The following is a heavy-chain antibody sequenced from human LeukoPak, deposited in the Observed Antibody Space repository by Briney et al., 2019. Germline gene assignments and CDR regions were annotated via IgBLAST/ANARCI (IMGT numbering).Heavy chain of an antibody. CDR1: GFTFSSYS. Sequence: GGSLRLSCAASGFTFSSYSMNWVRQAPGKGLEWVSYISSSSSYIYYADSVKGRFTISRDNAKNSLYLQMNSLRAEDTAVYYCARAGHKRLWDTPTEPYWGQGTLVTVSS. V-gene: IGHV3-21*01. CDR2: ISSSSSYI. J-gene: IGHJ4*02. CDR3: ARAGHKRLWDTPTEPY. D-gene: IGHD5-18*01.